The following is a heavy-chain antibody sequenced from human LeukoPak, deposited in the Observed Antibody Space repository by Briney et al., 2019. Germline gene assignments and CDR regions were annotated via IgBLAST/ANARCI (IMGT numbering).Heavy chain of an antibody. V-gene: IGHV4-61*02. CDR1: GGSISSGSYY. CDR2: IYTGGST. CDR3: AREWSSGWSRRDDAFDI. Sequence: SETLSLTCTVSGGSISSGSYYWSWIRQPAGKGLEWIGRIYTGGSTNYNPSLKSRVTISVDTSKNQFSLKLSSVTAADTAVYYCAREWSSGWSRRDDAFDIWGQGTMVTVSS. J-gene: IGHJ3*02. D-gene: IGHD6-19*01.